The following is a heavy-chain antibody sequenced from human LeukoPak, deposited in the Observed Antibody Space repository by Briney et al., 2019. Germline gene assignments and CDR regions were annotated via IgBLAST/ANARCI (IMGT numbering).Heavy chain of an antibody. V-gene: IGHV4-38-2*02. CDR1: GYSISSGYY. Sequence: PSETLSLTCTVSGYSISSGYYWGWIRQPPGKGLEWIGSIHHSGSTYYNPSLKSRVTISVDTSKNQFSLQLSSVTAAVTAVYYCARDGSSGWYDSLFDYWGQGTLVTVSS. D-gene: IGHD6-19*01. J-gene: IGHJ4*02. CDR3: ARDGSSGWYDSLFDY. CDR2: IHHSGST.